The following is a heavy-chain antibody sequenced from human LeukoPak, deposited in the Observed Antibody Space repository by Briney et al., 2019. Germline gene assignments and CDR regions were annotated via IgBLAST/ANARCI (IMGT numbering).Heavy chain of an antibody. CDR2: IYYSGST. CDR1: GGXISSSSYY. V-gene: IGHV4-39*01. Sequence: SETLSLTCTVSGGXISSSSYYWGWIRQPPGKGLEWIGSIYYSGSTYYNPSLKSRVTISVDTSKNQFSLKLSSVTAADTAVYYCARQITMIVPQGWFDPWGQGTLVTVSS. D-gene: IGHD3-22*01. CDR3: ARQITMIVPQGWFDP. J-gene: IGHJ5*02.